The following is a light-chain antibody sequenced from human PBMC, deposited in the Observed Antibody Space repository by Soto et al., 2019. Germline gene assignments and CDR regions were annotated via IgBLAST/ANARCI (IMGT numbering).Light chain of an antibody. CDR2: RNN. V-gene: IGLV1-40*01. J-gene: IGLJ2*01. CDR1: SSNSGAGYD. CDR3: QSYDSSLSGSV. Sequence: QSVLTQPPSVSGAPVQRVTISCTGSSSNSGAGYDVHWYQQLPGAAPKLLIHRNNNRPSGVPDRFSGSKSGASASLAITGLQAEDEADYYCQSYDSSLSGSVFGGGTQLTVL.